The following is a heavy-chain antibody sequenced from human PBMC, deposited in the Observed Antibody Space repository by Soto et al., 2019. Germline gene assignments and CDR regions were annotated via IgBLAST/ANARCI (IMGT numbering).Heavy chain of an antibody. CDR3: ARNYYDSSGPGFDNWFDP. CDR1: GGSISSYY. Sequence: SETLSLTCTVSGGSISSYYWSWIRQPPGKGLEWIGYIYYSGSTNYNPSLKSRVTISVDTSKNQFSLKLSSVTAADTAVYYCARNYYDSSGPGFDNWFDPWGQGTLVTVSS. D-gene: IGHD3-22*01. J-gene: IGHJ5*02. CDR2: IYYSGST. V-gene: IGHV4-59*01.